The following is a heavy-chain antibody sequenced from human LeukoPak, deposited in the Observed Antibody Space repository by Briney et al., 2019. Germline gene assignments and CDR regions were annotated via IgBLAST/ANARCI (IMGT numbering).Heavy chain of an antibody. Sequence: SETLSLTCAVYGGSFSGYYWSWIRQPPGKGLEWIGEINHSGSTNYNPSLKSRVTISVDTSKNQFSLKLSSVTAADTAVYYCARDPAAGANWFDPWGQGTLVTVSS. CDR3: ARDPAAGANWFDP. J-gene: IGHJ5*02. V-gene: IGHV4-34*09. D-gene: IGHD6-13*01. CDR2: INHSGST. CDR1: GGSFSGYY.